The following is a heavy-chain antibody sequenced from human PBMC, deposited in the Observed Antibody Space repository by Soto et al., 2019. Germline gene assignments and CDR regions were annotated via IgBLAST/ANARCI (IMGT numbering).Heavy chain of an antibody. CDR1: GYTFTSYA. Sequence: QVQLVQSGAEEKKPGASVKVSCKASGYTFTSYAMHWVRQAPGQRLEWMGWINTGNGNTKYSQKFQGRVTITRDTSASTAYMELNSLRSDDTAVYYCASQDYYDSRGCIYWGQGTLVTVSS. D-gene: IGHD3-22*01. CDR2: INTGNGNT. CDR3: ASQDYYDSRGCIY. V-gene: IGHV1-3*04. J-gene: IGHJ4*02.